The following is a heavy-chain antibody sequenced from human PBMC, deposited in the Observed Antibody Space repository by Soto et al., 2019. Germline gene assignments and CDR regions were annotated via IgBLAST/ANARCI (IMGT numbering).Heavy chain of an antibody. CDR3: ARVVESNVWNGYRFFDL. J-gene: IGHJ2*01. V-gene: IGHV3-53*01. CDR1: GFTVSSSY. Sequence: EVQLVESGGGLLQPGGSLRVSCAASGFTVSSSYMSWVRQAPGKGLEWVATLYSAGATYYADSVKGRFTISRDNSQNTLYLQMNSLKVEDTAVYHCARVVESNVWNGYRFFDLWGRGTLVTVSS. D-gene: IGHD3-16*01. CDR2: LYSAGAT.